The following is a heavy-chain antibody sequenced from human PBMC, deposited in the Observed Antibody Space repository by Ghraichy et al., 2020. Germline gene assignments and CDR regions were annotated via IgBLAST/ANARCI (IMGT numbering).Heavy chain of an antibody. Sequence: GGSLRLSCASSEFMFHTYTMNWVRQAPGKGLGWVSVISTTGGNIYYADSVKGRFTTPRDNAKNSLYLQMDSLRAEDTAVYYCARVPGYYNYYGMDVWGRGTTVTVSS. CDR2: ISTTGGNI. J-gene: IGHJ6*02. CDR3: ARVPGYYNYYGMDV. V-gene: IGHV3-21*06. D-gene: IGHD4/OR15-4a*01. CDR1: EFMFHTYT.